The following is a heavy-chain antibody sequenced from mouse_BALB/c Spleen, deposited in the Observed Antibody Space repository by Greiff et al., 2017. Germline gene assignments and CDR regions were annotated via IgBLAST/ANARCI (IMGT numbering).Heavy chain of an antibody. Sequence: EVQRVESGGGLVKPGGSLKLSCAASGFTFSSYAMSWVRQTPEKRLEWVASISSGGSTYYPDSVKGRFTISRDNARNILYLQMSSLRSEDTAMYYCARAYGNYPFAYWGQGTLVTVSA. V-gene: IGHV5-6-5*01. D-gene: IGHD2-1*01. J-gene: IGHJ3*01. CDR2: ISSGGST. CDR3: ARAYGNYPFAY. CDR1: GFTFSSYA.